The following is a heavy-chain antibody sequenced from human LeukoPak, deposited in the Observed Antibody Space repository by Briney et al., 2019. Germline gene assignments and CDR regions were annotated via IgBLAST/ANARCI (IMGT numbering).Heavy chain of an antibody. V-gene: IGHV1-8*01. Sequence: ASVKVSCKASGYTFTSYDINWVRQAPGQGLEWMGWMNPNSGNTGYAQKFQGRVTMTRNTSISTAYMELRSLRSEDTAVYYCARVQYSSGGYANRNFDYSGQGTLVSASS. CDR1: GYTFTSYD. J-gene: IGHJ4*02. CDR3: ARVQYSSGGYANRNFDY. D-gene: IGHD6-19*01. CDR2: MNPNSGNT.